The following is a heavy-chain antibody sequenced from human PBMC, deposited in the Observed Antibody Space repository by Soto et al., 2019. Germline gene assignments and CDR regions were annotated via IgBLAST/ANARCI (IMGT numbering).Heavy chain of an antibody. CDR3: ARPAKTLADHLDL. V-gene: IGHV5-51*01. J-gene: IGHJ5*02. D-gene: IGHD3-16*01. CDR2: IYPSDSVT. Sequence: GESLKSSCQGSGCTFTIYWMARGRQMHRKGLEWMGIIYPSDSVTRYSPSFQGQVPISTDQSITTAYLQWDSLKASDTAIYYCARPAKTLADHLDLWGQGTPVTVSS. CDR1: GCTFTIYW.